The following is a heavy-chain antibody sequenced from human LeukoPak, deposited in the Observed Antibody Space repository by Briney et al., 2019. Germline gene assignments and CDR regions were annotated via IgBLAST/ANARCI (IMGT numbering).Heavy chain of an antibody. V-gene: IGHV4-4*07. D-gene: IGHD3-22*01. Sequence: SETLSLTCTVSGHSISSYYWSWIRQPTGKGLEWIGRIYTSGSNNDNPSLKSRVTMAVDTSKNQFSLKLSSVAAADTAVYYCAREDYYDSSGYFDYWGQGTLVTVSS. CDR2: IYTSGSN. CDR1: GHSISSYY. J-gene: IGHJ4*02. CDR3: AREDYYDSSGYFDY.